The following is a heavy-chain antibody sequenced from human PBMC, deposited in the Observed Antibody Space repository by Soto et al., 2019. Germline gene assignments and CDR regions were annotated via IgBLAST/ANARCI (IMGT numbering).Heavy chain of an antibody. CDR1: GGPINSPDYY. J-gene: IGHJ5*02. V-gene: IGHV4-30-4*01. Sequence: QVQLQESGPGLVKPSQTLSLTCNVSGGPINSPDYYWTWIRQSPGKGLEWIGYLYFNGGTQYNPSLRTPITMSLDTSKNHFSLKMRSVTGADTAVYYCARGISKYSSWYEPHTWFHAWGQGALVTVSS. D-gene: IGHD6-13*01. CDR3: ARGISKYSSWYEPHTWFHA. CDR2: LYFNGGT.